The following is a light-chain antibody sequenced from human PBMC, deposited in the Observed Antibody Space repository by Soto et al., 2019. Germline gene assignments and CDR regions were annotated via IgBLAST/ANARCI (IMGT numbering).Light chain of an antibody. Sequence: EIVLTQSPGTLSLSPGERATLSCRASQSVSSSSLAWYQQRPGQAPRLLIYGASIRATDIPDRFSGSGSGTDFTLTISRLEPEDFAVYYCRQYGSSPLTFGGGTKVDIK. J-gene: IGKJ4*01. CDR1: QSVSSSS. CDR3: RQYGSSPLT. V-gene: IGKV3-20*01. CDR2: GAS.